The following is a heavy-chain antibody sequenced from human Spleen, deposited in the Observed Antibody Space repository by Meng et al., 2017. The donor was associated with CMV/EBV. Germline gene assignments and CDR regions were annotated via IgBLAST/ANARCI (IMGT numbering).Heavy chain of an antibody. J-gene: IGHJ4*02. V-gene: IGHV4-4*02. CDR2: IYHNGST. Sequence: ACSGGSIRSMRGWGWVRKRTGKGLEWIGEIYHNGSTNYKPSLKNRVTISVDKTKNQFSLKLSSVTAADTAVYYCARVRKSSSWYVDYWGQGTLVTVSS. D-gene: IGHD6-13*01. CDR1: GGSIRSMRG. CDR3: ARVRKSSSWYVDY.